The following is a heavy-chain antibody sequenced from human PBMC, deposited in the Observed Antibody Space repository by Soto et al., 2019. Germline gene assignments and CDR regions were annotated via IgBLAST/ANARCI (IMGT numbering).Heavy chain of an antibody. D-gene: IGHD6-19*01. Sequence: GGSLRLSCAASGFTFSSYSMNWVRQAPGKGLEWVSSISSSSSYIYYAYSVKGRFTISRDNSKNTLYLQMNSLRAEDTAVYYCAKDQETVAGPFDYWGQGTLVTVSS. CDR3: AKDQETVAGPFDY. CDR1: GFTFSSYS. V-gene: IGHV3-21*04. CDR2: ISSSSSYI. J-gene: IGHJ4*02.